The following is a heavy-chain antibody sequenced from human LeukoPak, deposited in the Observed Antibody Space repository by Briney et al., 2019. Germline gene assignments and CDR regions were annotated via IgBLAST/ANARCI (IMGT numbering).Heavy chain of an antibody. CDR1: GGSISSSSYY. CDR2: IYYSGST. CDR3: ARHGYCSSTTCYSYFDY. J-gene: IGHJ4*02. Sequence: SETLSLTCTVSGGSISSSSYYWGWIRQLPGKGLEWIGSIYYSGSTYYNPSLKSRVTISVDTSKNQFSLKLSSVTAADTAVYYCARHGYCSSTTCYSYFDYWGQGTLVTVSS. V-gene: IGHV4-39*01. D-gene: IGHD2-2*03.